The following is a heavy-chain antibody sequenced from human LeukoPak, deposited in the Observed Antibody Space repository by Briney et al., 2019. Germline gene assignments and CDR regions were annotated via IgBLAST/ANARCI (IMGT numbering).Heavy chain of an antibody. CDR2: ISGYNGNT. V-gene: IGHV1-18*01. J-gene: IGHJ4*02. CDR3: ARDYGDYPSY. Sequence: SVKVSFKCSGYSFTSYGITWVRPPPGQGLEWMGWISGYNGNTKYAQKFQGRVTMTTDTSTSTAYMELRSLRSDDTAVYYCARDYGDYPSYWGQGTLVTVSS. D-gene: IGHD4-17*01. CDR1: GYSFTSYG.